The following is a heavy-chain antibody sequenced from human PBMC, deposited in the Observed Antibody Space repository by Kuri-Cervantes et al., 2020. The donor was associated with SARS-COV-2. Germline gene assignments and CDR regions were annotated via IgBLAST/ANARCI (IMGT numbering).Heavy chain of an antibody. CDR3: AKGSYYDSSGSNYYYYGMDV. Sequence: SVKVSCKASGGTFSSYAISWVRQAPGQGLEWMGGIIPIFGTANYAQKFQGRVTITADESTSTAYMELSSLRSEDTAVYYCAKGSYYDSSGSNYYYYGMDVWGQGTTVTVSS. CDR1: GGTFSSYA. D-gene: IGHD3-22*01. CDR2: IIPIFGTA. V-gene: IGHV1-69*13. J-gene: IGHJ6*02.